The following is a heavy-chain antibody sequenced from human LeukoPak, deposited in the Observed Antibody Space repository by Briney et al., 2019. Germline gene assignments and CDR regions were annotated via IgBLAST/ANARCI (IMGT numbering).Heavy chain of an antibody. CDR1: GYTFTSYG. D-gene: IGHD3-22*01. CDR3: ARAHSWSSGYYCDY. J-gene: IGHJ4*02. Sequence: RALVKVSCKASGYTFTSYGISWVRQAPGQGLEWMGWISAYNGNTNYAQKLQGRVTMTTDTSTSTAYMELRSLRSGDTAVYYCARAHSWSSGYYCDYWGQGTLVTVSS. V-gene: IGHV1-18*01. CDR2: ISAYNGNT.